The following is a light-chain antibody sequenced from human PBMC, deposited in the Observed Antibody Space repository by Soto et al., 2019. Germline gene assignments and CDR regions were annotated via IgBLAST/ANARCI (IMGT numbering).Light chain of an antibody. V-gene: IGKV3-20*01. CDR3: QQYGSSPPFT. J-gene: IGKJ3*01. CDR2: GAS. CDR1: QSVSSSY. Sequence: EIVFTQSPVTLSLSQGERASLSCSASQSVSSSYLAWYQQKPGQAPRLLIYGASSRATGIPDRFSGSGSGTDFTLTIRRLEPEDFAVYYCQQYGSSPPFTCGTGNTGDI.